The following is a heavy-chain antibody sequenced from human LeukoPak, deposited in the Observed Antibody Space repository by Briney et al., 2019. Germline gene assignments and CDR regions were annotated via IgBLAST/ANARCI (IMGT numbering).Heavy chain of an antibody. Sequence: SETLSLTCTVSGYSISTGHYWGWIRQPPGQGLEWIASIFLGETTYYKPSLKSRLSISVDTSKNQLSLKLSSVTAADTAVYYCARLRGATKDDAFDIWGQGTMVTVSS. J-gene: IGHJ3*02. CDR3: ARLRGATKDDAFDI. V-gene: IGHV4-38-2*02. D-gene: IGHD1-26*01. CDR2: IFLGETT. CDR1: GYSISTGHY.